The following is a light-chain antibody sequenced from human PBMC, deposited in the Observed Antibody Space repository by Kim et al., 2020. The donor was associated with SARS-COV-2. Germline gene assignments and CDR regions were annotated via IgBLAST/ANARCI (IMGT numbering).Light chain of an antibody. CDR3: QKYDSDPWT. J-gene: IGKJ1*01. Sequence: DIQMTQSPSSLSASVGDGVTITCRASQDIANYLAWYQQKPGKVPKLLVYAASALKSGVPSRFSGNRSGTDFTLTISNLQPEDVATYYCQKYDSDPWTFGQGTKVDIK. V-gene: IGKV1-27*01. CDR1: QDIANY. CDR2: AAS.